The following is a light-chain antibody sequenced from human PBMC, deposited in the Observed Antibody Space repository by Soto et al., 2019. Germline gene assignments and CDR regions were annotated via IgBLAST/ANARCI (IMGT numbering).Light chain of an antibody. Sequence: VLTQPPSVSAAPGQKVTISCSGSSSNIGGNSVSWYQQLPGTAPKLLIYDDNKRPSGIPDRFSGSKSGTSATLGITGFQTGDEADYYCGSWDSSLSAYVFGTGTKITV. V-gene: IGLV1-51*01. CDR3: GSWDSSLSAYV. CDR1: SSNIGGNS. CDR2: DDN. J-gene: IGLJ1*01.